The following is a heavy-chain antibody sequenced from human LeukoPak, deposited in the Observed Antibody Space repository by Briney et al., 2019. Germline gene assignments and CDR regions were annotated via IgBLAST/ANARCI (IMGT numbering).Heavy chain of an antibody. J-gene: IGHJ4*02. CDR2: ISWNSGSI. CDR1: GFTFDDYS. Sequence: PGGSLRLSCAASGFTFDDYSIHWVRQAPGKGLEWVSGISWNSGSIAYVDSVKGRFTISRDSAKNSLYLQMNSLRPEDTALYYCAKVRSAFRFGDVGLDYWGQGTLVTVSS. D-gene: IGHD3-10*01. CDR3: AKVRSAFRFGDVGLDY. V-gene: IGHV3-9*01.